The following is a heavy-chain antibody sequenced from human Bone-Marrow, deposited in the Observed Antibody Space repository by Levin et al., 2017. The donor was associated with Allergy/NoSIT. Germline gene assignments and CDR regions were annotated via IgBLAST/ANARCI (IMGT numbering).Heavy chain of an antibody. CDR3: ARRGYNSSSGLYGMDV. J-gene: IGHJ6*02. D-gene: IGHD6-13*01. Sequence: RAGGSLRLSCKASGSSFTTYWIGWVRQMPGKGLEWMGIIYPGDSDTRYSPSFQGQVTISADKSISTAYLQLRSLKASDTAIYYCARRGYNSSSGLYGMDVWGQGTTVTVS. V-gene: IGHV5-51*01. CDR1: GSSFTTYW. CDR2: IYPGDSDT.